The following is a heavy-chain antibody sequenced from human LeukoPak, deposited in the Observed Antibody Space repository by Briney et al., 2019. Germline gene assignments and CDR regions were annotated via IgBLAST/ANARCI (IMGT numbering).Heavy chain of an antibody. CDR1: GFTFSSSL. J-gene: IGHJ4*02. CDR2: VNSYGCST. Sequence: GGSLRLSCAASGFTFSSSLMHWVRQAPGKGLAWVSRVNSYGCSTTYADSVKGRFTISRDNAKNTLYLQMNSPRAEDTAVYYCARVVDDYDSGGYSWFDFWGQGALVTVSS. D-gene: IGHD3-22*01. V-gene: IGHV3-74*01. CDR3: ARVVDDYDSGGYSWFDF.